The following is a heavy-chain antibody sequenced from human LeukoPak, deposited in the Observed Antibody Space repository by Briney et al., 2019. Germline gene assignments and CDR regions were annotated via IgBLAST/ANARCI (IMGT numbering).Heavy chain of an antibody. CDR2: IKTKTDGGTT. CDR1: GFTFSDAW. Sequence: GGSLRLSCAASGFTFSDAWMSWVRQAPGMGLEWVGRIKTKTDGGTTDYAAPVKGSFTISRDDSKNTVYLQMNSLKSEDTAVYYCTTARVGYWGQGTLVTVSS. V-gene: IGHV3-15*01. J-gene: IGHJ4*02. CDR3: TTARVGY.